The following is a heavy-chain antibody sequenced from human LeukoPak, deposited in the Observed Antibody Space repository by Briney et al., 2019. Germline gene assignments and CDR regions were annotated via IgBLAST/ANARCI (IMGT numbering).Heavy chain of an antibody. D-gene: IGHD3-16*01. CDR3: ARDLYGDYFDY. CDR1: GYTFSRYG. J-gene: IGHJ4*02. Sequence: GASVKVSCKASGYTFSRYGMHWVRQAPGQRLEWMGWINAGNENTKYSQKFQGRVSITRDTSASTAYMELSSLTSEDTAVYHCARDLYGDYFDYWGQGTLVTVSS. V-gene: IGHV1-3*01. CDR2: INAGNENT.